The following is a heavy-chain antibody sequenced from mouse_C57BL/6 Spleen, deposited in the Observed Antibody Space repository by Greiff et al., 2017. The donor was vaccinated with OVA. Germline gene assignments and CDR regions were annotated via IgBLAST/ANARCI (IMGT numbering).Heavy chain of an antibody. V-gene: IGHV1-18*01. CDR3: ARWVDGYLDY. CDR2: INPNNGGT. J-gene: IGHJ2*01. D-gene: IGHD2-3*01. CDR1: GYTFTDYN. Sequence: EVKLMESGPELVKPGASVKIPCKASGYTFTDYNMDWVKQSHGKSLEWIGDINPNNGGTIYNQKFKGKATLTVDKSSSTAYMELRSLTSEDTAVYYCARWVDGYLDYWGQGTTLTVSS.